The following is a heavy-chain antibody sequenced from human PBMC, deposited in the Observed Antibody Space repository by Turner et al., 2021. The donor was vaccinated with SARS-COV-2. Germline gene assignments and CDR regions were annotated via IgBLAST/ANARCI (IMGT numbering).Heavy chain of an antibody. CDR3: AGTPEEVIYNVGTGRPYYYYGLDV. Sequence: QVHLVRSGAEVEKAGGSVKVSCTASAYTFTGDYMHWVRQALGQVLEWLGWINPNSCGAHYAQRFQGRVTMSRDTSTSTADMALSTLRFDDTAVYSCAGTPEEVIYNVGTGRPYYYYGLDVWGQGTTVTVSS. V-gene: IGHV1-2*02. CDR1: AYTFTGDY. CDR2: INPNSCGA. J-gene: IGHJ6*02. D-gene: IGHD1-1*01.